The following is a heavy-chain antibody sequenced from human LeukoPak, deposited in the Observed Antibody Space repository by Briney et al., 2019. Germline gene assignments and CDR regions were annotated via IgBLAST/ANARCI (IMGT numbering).Heavy chain of an antibody. CDR2: INPNSGGT. D-gene: IGHD6-13*01. J-gene: IGHJ4*02. Sequence: ASVKVSCKSSGYIFTDYYIHWVRQAPGQGLEWLGWINPNSGGTSYAQRFQGRVTMTRDTSISTAYMELIRLSSDDTAVYYCARYGGIAATGTPEPFDYWGQGTLVTVSS. CDR3: ARYGGIAATGTPEPFDY. V-gene: IGHV1-2*02. CDR1: GYIFTDYY.